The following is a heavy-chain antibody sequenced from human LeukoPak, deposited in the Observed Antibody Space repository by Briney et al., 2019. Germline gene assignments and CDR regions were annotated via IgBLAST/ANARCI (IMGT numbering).Heavy chain of an antibody. Sequence: SETLSLTCTVSGGSISSSSYYWGWIRQPPGKGLEWIGSIHHSGSTNYNPSLKSRVTISLDTSKNQFSLKLSSVTAADTAVYYCARAYGGNSPYFQHWGQGTLVTVSS. D-gene: IGHD4-23*01. CDR3: ARAYGGNSPYFQH. CDR2: IHHSGST. CDR1: GGSISSSSYY. V-gene: IGHV4-39*07. J-gene: IGHJ1*01.